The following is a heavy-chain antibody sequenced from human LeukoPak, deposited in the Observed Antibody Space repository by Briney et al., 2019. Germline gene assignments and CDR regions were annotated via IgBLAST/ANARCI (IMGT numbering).Heavy chain of an antibody. CDR1: GFTFSHYA. J-gene: IGHJ4*02. CDR2: IGHDGADK. V-gene: IGHV3-30*04. CDR3: TRGAGTGWRFDS. Sequence: GRSLRLSCAASGFTFSHYALHWVRQAPGKGLEWVALIGHDGADKYYADSVKGQFLISRDNSKNMLFLQMNSLKADDTAVYYCTRGAGTGWRFDSWGQGTLVTVSS. D-gene: IGHD6-19*01.